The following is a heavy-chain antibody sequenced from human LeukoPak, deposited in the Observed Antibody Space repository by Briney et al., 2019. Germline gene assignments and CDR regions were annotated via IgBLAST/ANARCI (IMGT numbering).Heavy chain of an antibody. J-gene: IGHJ4*02. Sequence: PGGSLRLSCAASGFTFSSYSMNWVRQAPGKGLQWVANIKQDGSEKYYVDSVKGRFTISRDNAKNSLYLQMNSLRAEDTAVYYCARTRIHYGGYFDYWGQGTLVTVSS. V-gene: IGHV3-7*01. CDR3: ARTRIHYGGYFDY. CDR1: GFTFSSYS. CDR2: IKQDGSEK. D-gene: IGHD4-23*01.